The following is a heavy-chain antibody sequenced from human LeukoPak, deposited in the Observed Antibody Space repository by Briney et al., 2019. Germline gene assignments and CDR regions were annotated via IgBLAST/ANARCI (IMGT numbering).Heavy chain of an antibody. CDR3: ARAFSTTAFDS. J-gene: IGHJ4*02. Sequence: PGGSLRLSCAASGFTFSSYAMNWVRQAPGKGLEWVAVISDDGSNKYDADSVKGRFTISRDNSKNTLYLQMNSLRAEDTAVYYCARAFSTTAFDSWGQGTLVTVSS. D-gene: IGHD4-17*01. V-gene: IGHV3-30*04. CDR2: ISDDGSNK. CDR1: GFTFSSYA.